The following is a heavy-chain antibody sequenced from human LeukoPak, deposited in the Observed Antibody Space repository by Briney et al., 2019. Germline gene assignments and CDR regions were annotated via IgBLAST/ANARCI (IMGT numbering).Heavy chain of an antibody. CDR3: ARVPDYGGNYSRTLNWFDP. CDR2: INHSGST. CDR1: GGSFSGYY. V-gene: IGHV4-34*01. J-gene: IGHJ5*02. D-gene: IGHD4-23*01. Sequence: KTSETLSLTCAVYGGSFSGYYWSWIRQPPGKGLEWIGEINHSGSTNYNPSLKSRVTISVDTSKNQFSLKLSSVTAADTAVYYCARVPDYGGNYSRTLNWFDPWGQGTLVSVSS.